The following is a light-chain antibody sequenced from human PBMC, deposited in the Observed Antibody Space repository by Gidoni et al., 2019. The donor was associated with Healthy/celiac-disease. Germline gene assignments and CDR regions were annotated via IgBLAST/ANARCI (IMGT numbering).Light chain of an antibody. V-gene: IGKV3-20*01. CDR1: HSVSSSY. Sequence: EIVLTQSPGTLSLSPGERATLSCRASHSVSSSYLAWYQQKPGQAPRLLIYGASSRATGITDRLRGSGSGTDFTLTISRLESEDFAVYECQQYGSAFGPGTKVDIK. J-gene: IGKJ3*01. CDR2: GAS. CDR3: QQYGSA.